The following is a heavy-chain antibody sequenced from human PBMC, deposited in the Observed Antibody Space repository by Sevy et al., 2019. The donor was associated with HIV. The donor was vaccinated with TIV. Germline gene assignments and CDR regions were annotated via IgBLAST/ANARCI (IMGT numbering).Heavy chain of an antibody. CDR1: GFTFSSYG. V-gene: IGHV3-33*01. Sequence: LSLTCAASGFTFSSYGMHWVRQAPGKGLEWVAVIWYDGSNKYYADSVKGRFTISRDNSKNTLYLQMNSLRAEDTAVYYCARDGSSTSYYYYYGMDVWGQGTTVTVSS. CDR2: IWYDGSNK. D-gene: IGHD2-2*01. J-gene: IGHJ6*02. CDR3: ARDGSSTSYYYYYGMDV.